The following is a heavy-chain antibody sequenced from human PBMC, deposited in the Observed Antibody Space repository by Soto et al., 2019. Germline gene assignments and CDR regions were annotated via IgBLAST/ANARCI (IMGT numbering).Heavy chain of an antibody. CDR1: GGSLSSSSCY. V-gene: IGHV4-39*01. Sequence: QLQLQESGPGLVKPSETLALTCTVSGGSLSSSSCYWVWIRQPPGKGLEWIGNIYYSGSTYYNPSLKSRVTISVDTSKNQFSLRLSSVTAADTAVYYCANSDYGDFGIDYWGQGTLVTVSS. CDR2: IYYSGST. J-gene: IGHJ4*02. CDR3: ANSDYGDFGIDY. D-gene: IGHD4-17*01.